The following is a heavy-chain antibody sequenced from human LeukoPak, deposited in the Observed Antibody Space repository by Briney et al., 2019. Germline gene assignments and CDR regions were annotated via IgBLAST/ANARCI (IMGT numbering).Heavy chain of an antibody. CDR3: AKDARAPWVYYYDSSGYYWDY. CDR1: GFTVSSNY. V-gene: IGHV3-53*01. D-gene: IGHD3-22*01. Sequence: PGGSLRLSCAASGFTVSSNYMTWVRQAPGKGLDWVSVLYSGGTTYYADSVKGRFTISRDNSKNTLYLQMNSLRAEDTAVYYCAKDARAPWVYYYDSSGYYWDYWGQGTLVTVSS. CDR2: LYSGGTT. J-gene: IGHJ4*02.